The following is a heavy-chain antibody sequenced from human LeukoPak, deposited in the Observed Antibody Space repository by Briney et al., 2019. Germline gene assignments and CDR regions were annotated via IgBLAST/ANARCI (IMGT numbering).Heavy chain of an antibody. CDR1: GASTSSYF. CDR3: ARHRYYYDISGYYYQP. Sequence: SETLSLTCTVSGASTSSYFWSGIREPPGKGLGWMGNVYYSGSTDYNPSLKCRVTISFDKSISRFSMRMSSVSAADTTLSYFARHRYYYDISGYYYQPWAQETLVTVST. D-gene: IGHD3-22*01. CDR2: VYYSGST. V-gene: IGHV4-59*01. J-gene: IGHJ5*02.